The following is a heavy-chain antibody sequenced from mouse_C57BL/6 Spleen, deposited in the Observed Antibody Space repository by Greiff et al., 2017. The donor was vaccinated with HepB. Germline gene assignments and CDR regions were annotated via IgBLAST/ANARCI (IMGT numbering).Heavy chain of an antibody. Sequence: QVQLQQSGAELVRPGASVTLSCKASGYTFTDYEMHWVKQTTVHGLEWIGAIDPETGGTAYNQKFKGKAILTADKSSSTASMELRSLTSEDSAVYCCTRAELRRPFDVWGKGTTVTVSS. J-gene: IGHJ1*03. D-gene: IGHD1-2*01. CDR1: GYTFTDYE. CDR3: TRAELRRPFDV. V-gene: IGHV1-15*01. CDR2: IDPETGGT.